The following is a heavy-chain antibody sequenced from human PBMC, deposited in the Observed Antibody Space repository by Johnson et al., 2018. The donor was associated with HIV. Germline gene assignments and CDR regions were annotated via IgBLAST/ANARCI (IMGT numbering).Heavy chain of an antibody. CDR2: ISGSGGSK. J-gene: IGHJ3*02. V-gene: IGHV3-23*04. Sequence: VQLVESGGGLVQPGGSLRLSCAASGFTFSNYAMSWVRQAPGMGLEWVSSISGSGGSKYYADSAQGRFTISRDNSKNTLYLQMNSLRAEDTAVYYCAKDPVQGVGLDIWGQGTMVTVSS. CDR1: GFTFSNYA. D-gene: IGHD2-8*02. CDR3: AKDPVQGVGLDI.